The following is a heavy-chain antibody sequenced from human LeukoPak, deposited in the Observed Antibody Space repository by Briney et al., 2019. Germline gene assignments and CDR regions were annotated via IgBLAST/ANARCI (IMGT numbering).Heavy chain of an antibody. CDR3: ARFATYSSGSLTPYYFDY. CDR2: IRYDGSNK. CDR1: GFTFSSYG. Sequence: GGSLRLSCAASGFTFSSYGMHWVRQAPGKGLEWVAFIRYDGSNKYYADSVKGRFTISRDNSKNTLYLQMNSLRSGDTAVYYCARFATYSSGSLTPYYFDYWGQGTLVTVSS. J-gene: IGHJ4*02. V-gene: IGHV3-30*02. D-gene: IGHD3-22*01.